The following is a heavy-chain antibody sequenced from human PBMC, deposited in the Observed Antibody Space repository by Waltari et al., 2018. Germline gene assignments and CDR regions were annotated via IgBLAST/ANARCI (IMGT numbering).Heavy chain of an antibody. Sequence: QVQLVESGGGVVQPGRSLRLSCAASGFTFSSYGMHWVRQAPGKGWGWGAVIWYDGSNKYYADSVKGRFTISRDNSKNTLYLQMNSLRAEDTAVYYCAYVQGGYWGQGTLVTVSS. J-gene: IGHJ4*02. V-gene: IGHV3-33*01. D-gene: IGHD1-26*01. CDR1: GFTFSSYG. CDR2: IWYDGSNK. CDR3: AYVQGGY.